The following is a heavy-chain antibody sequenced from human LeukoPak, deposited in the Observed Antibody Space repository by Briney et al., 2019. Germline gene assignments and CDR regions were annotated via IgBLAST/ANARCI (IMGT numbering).Heavy chain of an antibody. Sequence: PSETLSLTCAVYGGSFSGYYWSWIRQPPGKGLEWIGEINHSGSTNYNPSLKSRVTISVDTSKNQFSLKLSSVTAEDTAVYYCARGYYYDSSGYPADYWGQGTLVTVSS. D-gene: IGHD3-22*01. J-gene: IGHJ4*02. CDR2: INHSGST. CDR1: GGSFSGYY. CDR3: ARGYYYDSSGYPADY. V-gene: IGHV4-34*01.